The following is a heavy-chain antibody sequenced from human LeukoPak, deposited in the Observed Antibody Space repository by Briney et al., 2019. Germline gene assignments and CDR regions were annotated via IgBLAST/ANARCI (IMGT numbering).Heavy chain of an antibody. J-gene: IGHJ6*03. Sequence: SETLSLTCTVSGGSISSYYWSWIRQPAGKGLEWIGRIYTSGSTNYNPSLKSRVTMSVDTSKNQFSLKLSSVTAADTAVYYCARGYYGDYPNYYYYYYMDVWGKGTTVTVSS. CDR3: ARGYYGDYPNYYYYYYMDV. CDR2: IYTSGST. CDR1: GGSISSYY. V-gene: IGHV4-4*07. D-gene: IGHD4-17*01.